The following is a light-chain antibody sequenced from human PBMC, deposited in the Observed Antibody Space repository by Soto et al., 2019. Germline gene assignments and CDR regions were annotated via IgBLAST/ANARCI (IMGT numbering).Light chain of an antibody. CDR1: QGISNH. J-gene: IGKJ3*01. CDR3: LEYNSDART. V-gene: IGKV1-27*01. CDR2: AAS. Sequence: DIQMTQSPSSLSASVGDRVTITCRASQGISNHLARYQQKPGKVPKLLIYAASTLQSGVPSRFSGSGSGTDFTLTISSLDPKDVASYYCLEYNSDARTFGACTKLDI.